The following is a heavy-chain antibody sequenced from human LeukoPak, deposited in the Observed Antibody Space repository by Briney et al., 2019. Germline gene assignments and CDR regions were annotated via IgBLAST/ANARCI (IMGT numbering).Heavy chain of an antibody. D-gene: IGHD4-17*01. CDR1: GFTFTSYW. V-gene: IGHV3-74*01. Sequence: GGSLRLSCAASGFTFTSYWMHWVRQPPGKGLVWVSRVDHAGSGTAYADSVTGRFTISRDNAKDTVYLQMNSLRAEDTAVYYCATDLGWGQGTLVIVSS. J-gene: IGHJ4*02. CDR3: ATDLG. CDR2: VDHAGSGT.